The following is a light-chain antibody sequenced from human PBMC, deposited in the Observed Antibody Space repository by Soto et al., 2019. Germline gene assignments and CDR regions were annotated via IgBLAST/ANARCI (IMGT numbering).Light chain of an antibody. V-gene: IGKV3-15*01. CDR2: GAS. CDR3: HQYHTWPPYT. J-gene: IGKJ1*01. Sequence: EVVMTQSPATLSVSPGERATLSCRASQNVNTNLAWYQQKPGQAPRLLIYGASTRATAIPARFSGSGSGTEFTLPISSLQSEDFAVYYCHQYHTWPPYTLGLGTTLDI. CDR1: QNVNTN.